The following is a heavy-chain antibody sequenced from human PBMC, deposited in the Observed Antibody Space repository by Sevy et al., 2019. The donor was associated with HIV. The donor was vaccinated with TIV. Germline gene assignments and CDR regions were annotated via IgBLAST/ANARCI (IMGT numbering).Heavy chain of an antibody. CDR1: GFTFSSYG. J-gene: IGHJ4*02. CDR3: AKDGRRGNLNPGLH. V-gene: IGHV3-30*18. Sequence: GGSLRLTCAASGFTFSSYGMHWVRQAPGKGLEWVTVISYDGSKKYYADSVKGRFTISRDNSKNTIYLQMNSLRPEDTAVYYCAKDGRRGNLNPGLHWVQGTLVTVSS. CDR2: ISYDGSKK. D-gene: IGHD1-26*01.